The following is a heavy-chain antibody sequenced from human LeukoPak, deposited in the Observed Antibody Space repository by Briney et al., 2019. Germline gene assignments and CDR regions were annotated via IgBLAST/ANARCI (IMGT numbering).Heavy chain of an antibody. J-gene: IGHJ4*02. CDR3: ATWRTAKTGFDY. Sequence: PSETLSLACTVSGGSISNNNYYWAWIRQPPGKGLECIGSIYYSGSPHYNPSLKSRVTISVDTSKNQFSLRLSSVTAADTAVYYCATWRTAKTGFDYWGQGTLVTVS. D-gene: IGHD1-1*01. CDR2: IYYSGSP. V-gene: IGHV4-39*01. CDR1: GGSISNNNYY.